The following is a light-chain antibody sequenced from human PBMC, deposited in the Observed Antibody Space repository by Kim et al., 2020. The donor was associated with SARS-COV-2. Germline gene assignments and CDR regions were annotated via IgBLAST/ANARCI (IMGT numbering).Light chain of an antibody. V-gene: IGKV1-5*03. CDR1: QSISSW. J-gene: IGKJ2*01. Sequence: DIQLTQSPFTLSASVGDRVTITCRASQSISSWLAWYQQKPGKAPNFLIYKASTLQSGVPSRFSGSGSGTEFFLTISSLQPDDFATYYGQQNSTYPYTFGQGTKLDI. CDR3: QQNSTYPYT. CDR2: KAS.